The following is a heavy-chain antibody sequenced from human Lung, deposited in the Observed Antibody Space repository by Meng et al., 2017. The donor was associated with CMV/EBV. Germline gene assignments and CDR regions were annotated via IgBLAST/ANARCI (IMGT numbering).Heavy chain of an antibody. CDR3: SRDLGYCSSTSCYYYYGMDV. CDR2: IYYSGST. V-gene: IGHV4-59*01. Sequence: SETLSLXXTVSGGSISSYYWSWIRQPPGKGLEWIGYIYYSGSTNYNPSLKSRVTISVDTYKNPFALKLSSVTAADPAVYYCSRDLGYCSSTSCYYYYGMDVWGQGTXVTVSS. D-gene: IGHD2-2*01. CDR1: GGSISSYY. J-gene: IGHJ6*02.